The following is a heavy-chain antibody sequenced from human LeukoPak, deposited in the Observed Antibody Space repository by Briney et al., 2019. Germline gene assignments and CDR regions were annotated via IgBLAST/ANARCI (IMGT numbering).Heavy chain of an antibody. CDR2: ISSSSSTI. D-gene: IGHD3-10*01. Sequence: SGGSLRLSCAASGFTFSSYSMNWVRQAPGKGLEWVSYISSSSSTIYYADSVKGRFTISRDNAKNSLYLQMNSLRAEDTAVYYCARVGRWPGRGHDAFDIWGQGTMVTVSS. J-gene: IGHJ3*02. V-gene: IGHV3-48*04. CDR3: ARVGRWPGRGHDAFDI. CDR1: GFTFSSYS.